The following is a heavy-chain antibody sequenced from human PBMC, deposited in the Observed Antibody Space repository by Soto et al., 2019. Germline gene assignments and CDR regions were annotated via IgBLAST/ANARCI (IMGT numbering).Heavy chain of an antibody. CDR3: ARSRAAWTNAFDV. D-gene: IGHD5-12*01. Sequence: QIALKESGPALGKPTQTLTLTCSFSGFSLTTNGVGVGWIRQPHGKALEWLAIFFWDDDTRYTLSLKSRPTSTKDASTTLVVLTMTNMAPAGTGTYSCARSRAAWTNAFDVWAQGTLVSVSS. CDR1: GFSLTTNGVG. J-gene: IGHJ3*01. V-gene: IGHV2-5*02. CDR2: FFWDDDT.